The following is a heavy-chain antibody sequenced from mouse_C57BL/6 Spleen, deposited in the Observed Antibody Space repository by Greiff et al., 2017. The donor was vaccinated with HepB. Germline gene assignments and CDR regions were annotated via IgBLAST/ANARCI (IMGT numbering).Heavy chain of an antibody. V-gene: IGHV1-76*01. J-gene: IGHJ1*03. CDR1: GYTFTDYY. CDR2: IYPGSGNT. CDR3: ARAWYFDV. Sequence: VQLVESGAELVRPGASVKLSCKASGYTFTDYYINWVKQRPGQGLEWIARIYPGSGNTYYNEKFKGKATLTAEKSSSTAYMQLSSLTSEDSAVYFCARAWYFDVWGTGTTVTVSS.